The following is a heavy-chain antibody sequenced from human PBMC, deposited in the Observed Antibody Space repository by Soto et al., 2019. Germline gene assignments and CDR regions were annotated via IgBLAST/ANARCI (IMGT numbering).Heavy chain of an antibody. CDR3: ARASFPRSIAAGWFDP. Sequence: SVKVSCKASGGTFSSCVISWVRQAPGQGLEWMGGIIPIFGTANYAQKFQGRVTITADKSTSTAYMELSSLRSEDTAVYYCARASFPRSIAAGWFDPWGQGTLVTVSS. V-gene: IGHV1-69*06. CDR2: IIPIFGTA. CDR1: GGTFSSCV. D-gene: IGHD6-13*01. J-gene: IGHJ5*02.